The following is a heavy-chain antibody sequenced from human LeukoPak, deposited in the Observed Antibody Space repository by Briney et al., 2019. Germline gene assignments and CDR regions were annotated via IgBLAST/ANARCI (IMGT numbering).Heavy chain of an antibody. Sequence: GGSLRLSCAASGFTFTNAWMSWVRQVPGKGLEWVGRVKSETDGGTTDYAAPVKGRFTISRDGSKNILHLQMNSLKTEDTAVYYCTTEPGWSYHFDYWGQGTLVTVSS. D-gene: IGHD6-19*01. J-gene: IGHJ4*02. V-gene: IGHV3-15*01. CDR2: VKSETDGGTT. CDR3: TTEPGWSYHFDY. CDR1: GFTFTNAW.